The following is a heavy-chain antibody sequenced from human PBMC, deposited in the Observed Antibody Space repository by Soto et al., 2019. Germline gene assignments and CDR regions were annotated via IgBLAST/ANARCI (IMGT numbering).Heavy chain of an antibody. Sequence: QVQLVQSGAEVKKPGASVKVSCKASGYTFTSYGISWVRQAPGQGLEWMGWISAYNGNTNYAQKLQGRVTMTTDTSTSTAYMELRSLRSDDPAVYYCARDPGIAAAGTWGARNWFDPWGQGTLVTVSS. V-gene: IGHV1-18*01. D-gene: IGHD6-13*01. CDR2: ISAYNGNT. CDR1: GYTFTSYG. CDR3: ARDPGIAAAGTWGARNWFDP. J-gene: IGHJ5*02.